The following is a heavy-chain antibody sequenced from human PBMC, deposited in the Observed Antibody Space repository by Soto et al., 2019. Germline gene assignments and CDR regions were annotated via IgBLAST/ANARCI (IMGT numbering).Heavy chain of an antibody. CDR1: GFTFSSYW. Sequence: GGSLRLSCAASGFTFSSYWMSWVRQAPGKGLEWVANIKQDGSEKYYVDSVKGRFTISRDNAKNSLYLQMNSLRAEDTAVYYCARVRGAQKGYDAFDIWGQGTMVTVSS. V-gene: IGHV3-7*05. D-gene: IGHD3-10*01. CDR3: ARVRGAQKGYDAFDI. J-gene: IGHJ3*02. CDR2: IKQDGSEK.